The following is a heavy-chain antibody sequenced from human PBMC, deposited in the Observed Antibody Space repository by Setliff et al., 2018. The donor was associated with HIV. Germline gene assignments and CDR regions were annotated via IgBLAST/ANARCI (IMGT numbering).Heavy chain of an antibody. J-gene: IGHJ3*02. CDR3: ARVDSSTPRAVDI. V-gene: IGHV4-39*01. D-gene: IGHD5-12*01. CDR1: GGSISNTNYY. CDR2: IFHNGNT. Sequence: TLSLTCTVSGGSISNTNYYWGWIRQPPGKGLEWIGNIFHNGNTYYNATLESRVAISVDTSKRQFSLRMNSMTAADTAVYYCARVDSSTPRAVDIWGQGTMVTVSS.